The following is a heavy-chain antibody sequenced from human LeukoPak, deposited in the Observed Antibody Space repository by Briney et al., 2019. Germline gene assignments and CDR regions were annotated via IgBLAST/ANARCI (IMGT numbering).Heavy chain of an antibody. CDR2: INAHNGHT. J-gene: IGHJ4*02. CDR3: ARDEHGVGTSGPDY. D-gene: IGHD2-8*01. V-gene: IGHV1-18*01. CDR1: GYTFANFG. Sequence: GASVKVSCKASGYTFANFGFTWVRQAPGQGLEWMGWINAHNGHTNYAQNLQGRVTMTTDPSTRTAYMELRSLRSGDTAVYYCARDEHGVGTSGPDYWGQGTLVTVSS.